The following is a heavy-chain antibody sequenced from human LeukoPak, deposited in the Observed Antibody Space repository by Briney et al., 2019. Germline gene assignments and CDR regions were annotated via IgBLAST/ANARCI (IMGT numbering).Heavy chain of an antibody. J-gene: IGHJ4*02. D-gene: IGHD7-27*01. CDR3: ARTNWAFDY. V-gene: IGHV3-21*01. CDR2: ISSSSSYI. Sequence: AGSLRLSGAASGFTLSNYSMNWVRQAPWKGLEWVSSISSSSSYIYYADSVKGRFTISRDNAKNSLYLQMNSLRAEDTAVYYCARTNWAFDYWGQGTLVTVSS. CDR1: GFTLSNYS.